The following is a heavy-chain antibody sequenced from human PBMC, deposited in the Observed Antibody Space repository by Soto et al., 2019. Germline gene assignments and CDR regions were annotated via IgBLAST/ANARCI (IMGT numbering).Heavy chain of an antibody. V-gene: IGHV4-4*07. CDR1: GGSISSYY. D-gene: IGHD6-13*01. CDR3: ARHIAAAGTHWFHP. Sequence: SETLSLTCTVSGGSISSYYWSWIRQPAGKGLEWIGRIYTSGSTNYNPSVKSRVTMSVDTSKNQFSLKLSSVTAADTAVYYCARHIAAAGTHWFHPWGQGTLVTVSS. CDR2: IYTSGST. J-gene: IGHJ5*02.